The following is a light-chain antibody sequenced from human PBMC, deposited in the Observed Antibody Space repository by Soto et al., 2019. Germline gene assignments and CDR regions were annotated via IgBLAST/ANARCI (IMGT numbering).Light chain of an antibody. CDR2: GAS. V-gene: IGKV3-15*01. Sequence: VMTQAPSTLPGSPGERATLSWWACETVATNLAWYQQKPGQAPRLLISGASTRAAAISDRCRGSVSGTEFTLTISSLQPEDFATYYYQQANSFPLTFGGGTKVDIK. CDR1: ETVATN. J-gene: IGKJ4*01. CDR3: QQANSFPLT.